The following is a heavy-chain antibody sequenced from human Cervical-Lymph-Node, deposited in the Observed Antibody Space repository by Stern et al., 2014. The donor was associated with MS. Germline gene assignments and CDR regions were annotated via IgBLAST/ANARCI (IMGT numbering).Heavy chain of an antibody. CDR2: ISWNSNNI. CDR3: AKDISERHYYFDS. V-gene: IGHV3-9*01. CDR1: GFTFDDRA. Sequence: VQLVESGGGSVQPGRSLRLSCAASGFTFDDRALHWVRQAPGKGLEWFLGISWNSNNIGYADSVRGRFTISRDNAKNSLYLQMNGLSPEDTALYYCAKDISERHYYFDSWGEGTLVTVSS. D-gene: IGHD3-16*02. J-gene: IGHJ4*02.